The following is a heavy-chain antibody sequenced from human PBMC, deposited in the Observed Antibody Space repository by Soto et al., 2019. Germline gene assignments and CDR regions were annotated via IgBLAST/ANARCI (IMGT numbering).Heavy chain of an antibody. CDR1: GFTFSSYG. CDR3: AKDLLAVAVYYYGMDV. Sequence: PGGSLRLSCAASGFTFSSYGMHWVRQAPGKGLEWVAVISYDGSNKYYADSVEGRFTISRDNSKNTLYLQMNSLRAEDTAVYYCAKDLLAVAVYYYGMDVWGQGTTVTVSS. CDR2: ISYDGSNK. D-gene: IGHD6-19*01. J-gene: IGHJ6*02. V-gene: IGHV3-30*18.